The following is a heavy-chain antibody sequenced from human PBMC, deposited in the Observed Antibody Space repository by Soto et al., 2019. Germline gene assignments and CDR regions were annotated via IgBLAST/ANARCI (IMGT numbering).Heavy chain of an antibody. CDR2: IRSNGGST. CDR1: GFTFSSYA. Sequence: EVQLVESGGGLVQPGGSLRLSCAASGFTFSSYAMHWVGQAPGKGLEYVSAIRSNGGSTYYANSVKGRFTISRDNSKTTLYLQMGSLRAEDMAVYYCARESVPDSRYFGPFDPWGQGTLVTVSS. D-gene: IGHD3-9*01. V-gene: IGHV3-64*01. CDR3: ARESVPDSRYFGPFDP. J-gene: IGHJ5*02.